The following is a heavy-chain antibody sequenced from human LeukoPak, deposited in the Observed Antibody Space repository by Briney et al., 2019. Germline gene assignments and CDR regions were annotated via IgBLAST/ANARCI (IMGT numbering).Heavy chain of an antibody. V-gene: IGHV1-46*01. J-gene: IGHJ4*02. CDR2: INPSGGST. CDR1: GYTFTSYY. CDR3: ARGSPTYYDRRYYFDY. D-gene: IGHD3-10*02. Sequence: GASVKVSCKASGYTFTSYYMHWVRQAPGQGLEWMGIINPSGGSTSYAQKFQGRVTMTRDTSTSTVYMELSSLRSEDTAVYYCARGSPTYYDRRYYFDYWGQGTLVTVSS.